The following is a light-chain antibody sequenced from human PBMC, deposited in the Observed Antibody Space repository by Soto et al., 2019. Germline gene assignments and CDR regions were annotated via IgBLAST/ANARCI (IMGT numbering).Light chain of an antibody. Sequence: EIVMTQSPATLSVSPGERATLSCRASQSVSSNLAWYQQKPGQAPRLLIYGASTRATGIPARFSGSGSGTEFTLTISSLQPEDFAAYYCQQYNNWPYTFGQGTKVEIK. CDR1: QSVSSN. V-gene: IGKV3-15*01. CDR3: QQYNNWPYT. CDR2: GAS. J-gene: IGKJ2*01.